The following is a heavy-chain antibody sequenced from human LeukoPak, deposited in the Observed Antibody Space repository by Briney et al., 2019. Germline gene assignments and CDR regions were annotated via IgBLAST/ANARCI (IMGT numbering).Heavy chain of an antibody. CDR3: ARDLGTPAYYYDSSGYFDY. D-gene: IGHD3-22*01. CDR2: ISSSSSTI. CDR1: GFTFSNCS. Sequence: GGSLRLSCAASGFTFSNCSMNWVRQAPGKGLEWVSYISSSSSTIYYADSVKGRFTISRDNAKNSLYLQMDSLRAEDTAVYYCARDLGTPAYYYDSSGYFDYWGQGTLVTVSS. J-gene: IGHJ4*02. V-gene: IGHV3-48*04.